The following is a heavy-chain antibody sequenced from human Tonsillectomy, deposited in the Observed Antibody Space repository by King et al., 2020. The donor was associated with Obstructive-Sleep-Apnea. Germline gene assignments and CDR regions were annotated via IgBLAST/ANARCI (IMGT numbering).Heavy chain of an antibody. J-gene: IGHJ4*02. CDR1: GGSITRYY. CDR2: IYYSGST. CDR3: ATSAPGS. D-gene: IGHD3-10*01. Sequence: QLQESGPGLVKPSETLSLTCNVSGGSITRYYWSWIRQPPGKRLEWIGHIYYSGSTDYNPSLKSRVTISVDTSKNQISLKVKSVTAADTAVYYCATSAPGSWGQGTLVTVSS. V-gene: IGHV4-59*08.